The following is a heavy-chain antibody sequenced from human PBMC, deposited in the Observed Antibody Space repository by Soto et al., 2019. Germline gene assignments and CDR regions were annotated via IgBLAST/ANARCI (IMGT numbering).Heavy chain of an antibody. CDR1: GYTFTSYG. D-gene: IGHD3-10*01. CDR3: ARDGHYGSGSYPEPYYYYYGMDV. J-gene: IGHJ6*02. V-gene: IGHV1-18*01. Sequence: ASVKVSCKASGYTFTSYGISWVRQAPGRGLEWMGWISAYNGNTNYAQKLQGRVTMTTDTSTSTAYMELRSLRSDDTAVYYCARDGHYGSGSYPEPYYYYYGMDVWGQGTTVTVSS. CDR2: ISAYNGNT.